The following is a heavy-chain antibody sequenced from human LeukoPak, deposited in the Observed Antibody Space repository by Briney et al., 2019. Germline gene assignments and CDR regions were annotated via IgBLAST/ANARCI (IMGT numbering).Heavy chain of an antibody. V-gene: IGHV3-48*03. J-gene: IGHJ4*02. CDR3: ARDREYYFDY. CDR2: ISSGSSNV. CDR1: GFTFSSYE. Sequence: GGSLRLSCVASGFTFSSYEMNWVRQAPGKGLEWLSYISSGSSNVFYANSVKGRFTISRDNAKNSLYLQMNSLRAEDTAVYYCARDREYYFDYWGQGTLVTVSS.